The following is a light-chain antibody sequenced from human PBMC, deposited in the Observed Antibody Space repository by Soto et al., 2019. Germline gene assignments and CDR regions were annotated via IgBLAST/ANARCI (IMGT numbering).Light chain of an antibody. J-gene: IGKJ1*01. Sequence: EIVLTQSPATLSLSPGERATLSCRASQSVRSSYLAWYQQKPGQAPRLLIYDASSRATGIPDRFSGSGSGTNFSLTISRLEPEDFAFYYCQQYSNSPRTFGQGTKVDI. CDR3: QQYSNSPRT. CDR2: DAS. CDR1: QSVRSSY. V-gene: IGKV3-20*01.